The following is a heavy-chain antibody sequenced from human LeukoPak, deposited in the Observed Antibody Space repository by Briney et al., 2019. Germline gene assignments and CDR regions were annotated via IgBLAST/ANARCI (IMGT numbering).Heavy chain of an antibody. Sequence: GGSLRLSCAASGFTFSSYGMHWVRQAPGKGLEWVAFIRYDGSNKYYADSVKGRFTISRDNSKNTLYLQMNSLRAEDTAVYYCAKDPRRPKGIAAAGEGDYWGQGTLVTVSS. V-gene: IGHV3-30*02. D-gene: IGHD6-13*01. J-gene: IGHJ4*02. CDR1: GFTFSSYG. CDR3: AKDPRRPKGIAAAGEGDY. CDR2: IRYDGSNK.